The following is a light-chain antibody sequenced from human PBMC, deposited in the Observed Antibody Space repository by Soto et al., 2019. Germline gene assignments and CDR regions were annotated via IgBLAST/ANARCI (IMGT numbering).Light chain of an antibody. V-gene: IGKV3D-15*01. J-gene: IGKJ1*01. Sequence: EIVMTQSPATLSMSPGERATLSCRASETISSNLVWYQQKPGQAPRLLIHGASTRATGIPDRFSGSGSGTEFTLTISSLQSEDFAVYYCQQYKNWPRTFGQGTKVEIK. CDR3: QQYKNWPRT. CDR2: GAS. CDR1: ETISSN.